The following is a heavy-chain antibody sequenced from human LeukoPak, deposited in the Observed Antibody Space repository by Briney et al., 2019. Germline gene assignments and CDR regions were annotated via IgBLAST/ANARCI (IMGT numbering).Heavy chain of an antibody. CDR3: TIRIYSGAFDI. V-gene: IGHV3-21*01. D-gene: IGHD2-21*01. CDR2: ISTSSSYI. CDR1: GFTFSSYS. J-gene: IGHJ3*02. Sequence: GGSLRLSCAASGFTFSSYSMNWVRQAPGKGLEWVSSISTSSSYIHYADSVKGRFTISRDDAKNSLYLQMNSLRAEDTAVYYCTIRIYSGAFDIWGQGTMVTVSS.